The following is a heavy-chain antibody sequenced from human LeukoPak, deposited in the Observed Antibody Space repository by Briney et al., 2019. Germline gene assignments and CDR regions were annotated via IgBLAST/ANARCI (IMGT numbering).Heavy chain of an antibody. J-gene: IGHJ6*03. CDR1: GFTFSSYS. V-gene: IGHV3-48*01. Sequence: PGGSLRLSCAASGFTFSSYSMNWVRQAPGKGLEWGSYISSSSSTIYYADSVKGRFTISRDNAKNSLYLQMNSLRAEDTAVYYCARDQGDYYYYYYMDVWGKGTTVTVSS. CDR2: ISSSSSTI. D-gene: IGHD2-21*02. CDR3: ARDQGDYYYYYYMDV.